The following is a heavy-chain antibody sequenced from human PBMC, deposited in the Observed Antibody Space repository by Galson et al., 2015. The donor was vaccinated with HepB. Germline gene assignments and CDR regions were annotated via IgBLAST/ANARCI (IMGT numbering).Heavy chain of an antibody. V-gene: IGHV4-39*01. CDR2: IYYSGST. J-gene: IGHJ4*02. CDR1: GGSISSSSYY. CDR3: ARRRAAAGRNYFDY. Sequence: ETLSLTCTVSGGSISSSSYYWGWIRQPPGKGLEWIGSIYYSGSTYYNPSLKSRVTISVDTSKNQFSLKLSSVTAADTAVYYCARRRAAAGRNYFDYWGQGTLVTVSS. D-gene: IGHD6-13*01.